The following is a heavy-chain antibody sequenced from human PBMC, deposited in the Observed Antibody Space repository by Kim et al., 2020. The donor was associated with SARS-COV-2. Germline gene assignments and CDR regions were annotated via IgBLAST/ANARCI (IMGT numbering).Heavy chain of an antibody. Sequence: SVKVSCKASGGTFSSYAISWVRQAPGQGLEWMGGIIPIFGTANYAQKFQGRVTITADESTSTAYMELSSLRSEDTAVYYCARVGPSSSWRHYYFDYWGQGTLVTVSS. CDR1: GGTFSSYA. CDR3: ARVGPSSSWRHYYFDY. J-gene: IGHJ4*02. V-gene: IGHV1-69*13. D-gene: IGHD6-13*01. CDR2: IIPIFGTA.